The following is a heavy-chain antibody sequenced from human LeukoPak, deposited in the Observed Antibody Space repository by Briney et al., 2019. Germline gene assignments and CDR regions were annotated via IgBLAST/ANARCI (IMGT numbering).Heavy chain of an antibody. CDR1: GFTFSSYG. V-gene: IGHV3-30*18. J-gene: IGHJ3*02. CDR3: AKLTPRPSGGPWNKIAVAPVDAFDI. Sequence: GGSLRLSCAASGFTFSSYGMHWVRQAPGKGLEWVAVISYDGSNKYYADSVKGRFTISRDNSKNTLYLQMNSLRAEDTAVYYCAKLTPRPSGGPWNKIAVAPVDAFDIWGQGTMVTVSS. D-gene: IGHD6-19*01. CDR2: ISYDGSNK.